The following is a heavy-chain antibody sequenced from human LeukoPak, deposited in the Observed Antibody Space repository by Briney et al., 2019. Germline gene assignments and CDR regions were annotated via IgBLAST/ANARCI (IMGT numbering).Heavy chain of an antibody. V-gene: IGHV3-21*01. J-gene: IGHJ4*02. CDR2: ISSSSSYI. D-gene: IGHD3-10*01. CDR1: GFTFSSYS. CDR3: ARELHYYGSGSYYQSHEIKYYFDY. Sequence: PGGSLRLSCAASGFTFSSYSMNWVRQAPGKGLEWVSSISSSSSYIYYADSVKGRFTISRDNAKNSLYLQMNSLRAEDTAVYYCARELHYYGSGSYYQSHEIKYYFDYWGQGTLVTVSS.